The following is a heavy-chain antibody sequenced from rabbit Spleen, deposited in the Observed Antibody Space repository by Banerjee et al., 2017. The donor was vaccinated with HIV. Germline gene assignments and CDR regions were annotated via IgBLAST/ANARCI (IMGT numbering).Heavy chain of an antibody. J-gene: IGHJ4*01. CDR2: IAGSSSGFT. V-gene: IGHV1S45*01. CDR1: GFSFSSSDY. Sequence: QEQLVESGGGLVQPEGSLTLTCTASGFSFSSSDYMCWVRQAPGKGLEWISCIAGSSSGFTYSATWAKGRFTCSKTSSTTVTLQMTSLTAADTATYFCARDLAAWNSGSYAFNLWGPGTLVTVS. D-gene: IGHD1-1*01. CDR3: ARDLAAWNSGSYAFNL.